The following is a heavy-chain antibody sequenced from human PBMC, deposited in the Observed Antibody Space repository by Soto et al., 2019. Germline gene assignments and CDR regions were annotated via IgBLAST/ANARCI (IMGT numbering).Heavy chain of an antibody. CDR3: ARSRYFDWLGFFDD. D-gene: IGHD3-9*01. V-gene: IGHV4-59*08. CDR1: GGSISSYY. CDR2: IYYSGST. Sequence: SETLSLTCTVSGGSISSYYWSWIRQPPGKGLEWIGYIYYSGSTNYNPSLKSRVTISVDTSKNQFSLKLSSVTAADTAVYYCARSRYFDWLGFFDDWGQGTLVTVSS. J-gene: IGHJ4*02.